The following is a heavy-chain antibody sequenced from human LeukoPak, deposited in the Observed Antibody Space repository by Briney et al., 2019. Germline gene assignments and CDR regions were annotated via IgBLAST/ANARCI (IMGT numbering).Heavy chain of an antibody. CDR1: GGTFSSYA. CDR3: ARGSMGTIFDHYYYGMDV. J-gene: IGHJ6*02. Sequence: GASVKVSCKASGGTFSSYAISWVRQAPGQGLEWKGRIIPILGIANYAQKFQGRVTITADKSTSTAYMELSSLRSEDTAVYYCARGSMGTIFDHYYYGMDVWGQGTTVTVSS. CDR2: IIPILGIA. D-gene: IGHD3-3*01. V-gene: IGHV1-69*04.